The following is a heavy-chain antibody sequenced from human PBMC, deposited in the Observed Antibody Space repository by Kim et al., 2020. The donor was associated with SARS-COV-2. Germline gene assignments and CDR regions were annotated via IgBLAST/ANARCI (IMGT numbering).Heavy chain of an antibody. CDR3: ARDQ. CDR2: KGYSGRKK. V-gene: IGHV3-33*01. J-gene: IGHJ6*02. Sequence: KGYSGRKKTYADSVKGRFTISRDNSKNTLYLQMNSLRAEDTAVYYCARDQRGQGTTVTVSS.